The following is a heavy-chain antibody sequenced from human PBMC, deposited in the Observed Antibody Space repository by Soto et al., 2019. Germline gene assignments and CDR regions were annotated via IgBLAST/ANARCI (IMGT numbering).Heavy chain of an antibody. J-gene: IGHJ4*02. V-gene: IGHV3-74*01. CDR1: GFTFNNFW. CDR2: INTDGSVT. Sequence: DVDLVESGGALVQRGGSLRLSCAGSGFTFNNFWMHWVRQAPGKGLVWVARINTDGSVTSHADSVKGRFTISRDNAKSTLYLQMNSLRAEDSARYYCARQTGLGATNYWGRGTLVTVSS. D-gene: IGHD1-26*01. CDR3: ARQTGLGATNY.